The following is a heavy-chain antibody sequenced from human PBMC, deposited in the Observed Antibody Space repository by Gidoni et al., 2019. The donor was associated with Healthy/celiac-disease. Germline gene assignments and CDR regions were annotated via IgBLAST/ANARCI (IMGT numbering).Heavy chain of an antibody. CDR2: INPSGGST. CDR1: GYTFTSYY. J-gene: IGHJ4*02. V-gene: IGHV1-46*01. Sequence: QVQLVQSGAEVTKPGASGKVSCKASGYTFTSYYMHWVGQAPGQGLEWMGIINPSGGSTSYAQKFQGRVTMTRDTSTSTVYMELSSLRSEDTAEYYGARRGEGFDYWCQGTLVTVSS. CDR3: ARRGEGFDY. D-gene: IGHD3-10*01.